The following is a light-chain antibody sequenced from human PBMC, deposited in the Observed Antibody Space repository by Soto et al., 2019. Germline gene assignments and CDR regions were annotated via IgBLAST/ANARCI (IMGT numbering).Light chain of an antibody. CDR1: EGLGRS. CDR3: RQRSNWHK. J-gene: IGKJ1*01. Sequence: IQLTQSPSSLSASVGDRVTFTCRASEGLGRSLAWYQQRPQKAPQLPIYAVSTLQSGVPSRFSGSGSETDFTLTSSRLQPEDVSVSYCRQRSNWHKFGQGTKVDIK. V-gene: IGKV1-9*01. CDR2: AVS.